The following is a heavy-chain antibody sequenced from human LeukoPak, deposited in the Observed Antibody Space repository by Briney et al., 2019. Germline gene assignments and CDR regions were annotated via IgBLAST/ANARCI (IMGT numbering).Heavy chain of an antibody. Sequence: PGGSLRLSCAASGFTFSSCAMHWVRQAPGKGLEWVAIISYDGGNKYHADSVKGRFIISRDNSKNTLYLQMNSLRTEDTALYYCARDPKRGFSYGWGAFDIWGQGTMVTVSS. V-gene: IGHV3-30-3*01. CDR1: GFTFSSCA. D-gene: IGHD5-18*01. J-gene: IGHJ3*02. CDR2: ISYDGGNK. CDR3: ARDPKRGFSYGWGAFDI.